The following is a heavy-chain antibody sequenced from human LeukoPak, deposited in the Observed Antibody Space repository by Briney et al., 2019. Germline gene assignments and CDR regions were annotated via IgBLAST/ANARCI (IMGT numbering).Heavy chain of an antibody. CDR1: GYTFTSYS. CDR2: ISAYNGNT. J-gene: IGHJ4*02. CDR3: AREVWDYDILTGYFDY. V-gene: IGHV1-18*04. D-gene: IGHD3-9*01. Sequence: ASVTVSCKASGYTFTSYSFNWVRQAPGQGLEWMGWISAYNGNTNYAQKFQGRVTMTTDTSTSTAYMELRSLRSGDTAVYYCAREVWDYDILTGYFDYWGQGTLVTVSS.